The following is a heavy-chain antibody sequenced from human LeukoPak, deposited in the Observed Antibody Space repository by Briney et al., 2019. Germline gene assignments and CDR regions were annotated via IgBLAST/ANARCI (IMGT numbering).Heavy chain of an antibody. CDR3: ARGRWVPPYNWFDP. CDR2: TYYSGST. Sequence: SETLSLTCTVSGGSISSYYWSWIRQPPGKGLEWIGYTYYSGSTNYNPSLRSRVTIPLDTSKKQFSLKLGSVTAAGTAVYYCARGRWVPPYNWFDPWGEGTLVTVSP. CDR1: GGSISSYY. D-gene: IGHD1-26*01. J-gene: IGHJ5*02. V-gene: IGHV4-59*08.